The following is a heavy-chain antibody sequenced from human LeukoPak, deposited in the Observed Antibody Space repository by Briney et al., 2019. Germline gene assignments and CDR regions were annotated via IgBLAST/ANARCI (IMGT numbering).Heavy chain of an antibody. V-gene: IGHV3-7*01. J-gene: IGHJ4*02. D-gene: IGHD3-10*01. CDR3: AREVVRGVRGRYFDY. CDR2: IKQDGSEK. CDR1: GFTFSSHW. Sequence: GGSLRLSCAASGFTFSSHWMSWVRQAPGKGLEWVANIKQDGSEKYYVDSVKGRYTISRDNAKNSLYLQMNSLRAEDTAVYYCAREVVRGVRGRYFDYWGQGTLVTVSS.